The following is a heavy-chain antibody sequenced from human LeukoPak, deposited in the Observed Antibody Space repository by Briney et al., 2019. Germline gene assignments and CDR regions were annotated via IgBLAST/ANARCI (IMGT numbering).Heavy chain of an antibody. J-gene: IGHJ6*03. CDR3: ARDITIFGVVPSSMDV. D-gene: IGHD3-3*01. CDR2: IKQDGREK. Sequence: GGSLRLSCAASGFTFSSYWMSGVRHAPGKGLEWVANIKQDGREKYYVDYVKGRFPISRDNAKNSLYLQMNRLRAEATAVYYCARDITIFGVVPSSMDVWGKGTTVTVSS. CDR1: GFTFSSYW. V-gene: IGHV3-7*01.